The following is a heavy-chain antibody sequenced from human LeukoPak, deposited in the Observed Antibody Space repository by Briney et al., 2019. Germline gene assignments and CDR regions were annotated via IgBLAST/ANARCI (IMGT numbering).Heavy chain of an antibody. CDR2: IYYSGST. V-gene: IGHV4-39*01. D-gene: IGHD3-22*01. Sequence: SETLSLTCTVSGGSISSSSYYWGWIRQPPGKGLEWIGSIYYSGSTYYNPSLKSRVTISVDTSKNQFSLKLSSVTAADTAVYYCARQISITMIVVVIPYYFDYWGQGTRVTVSS. CDR3: ARQISITMIVVVIPYYFDY. CDR1: GGSISSSSYY. J-gene: IGHJ4*02.